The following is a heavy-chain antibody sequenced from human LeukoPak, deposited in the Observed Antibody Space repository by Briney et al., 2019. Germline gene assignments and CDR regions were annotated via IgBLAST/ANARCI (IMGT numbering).Heavy chain of an antibody. CDR2: VYYSGST. D-gene: IGHD6-19*01. CDR1: TGSISSYY. J-gene: IGHJ4*02. Sequence: SETLSLTCTVSTGSISSYYWSLIRQPPGKGLEWIGYVYYSGSTTYNPSLKSRVTISVDTSKNQFSLKLSSVTAADTAVYYCASGVPYSSGWYYFDYWGQGTLVTVSS. V-gene: IGHV4-59*01. CDR3: ASGVPYSSGWYYFDY.